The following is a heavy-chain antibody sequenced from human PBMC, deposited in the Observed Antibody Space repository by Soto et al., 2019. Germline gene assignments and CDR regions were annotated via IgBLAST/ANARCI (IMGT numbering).Heavy chain of an antibody. D-gene: IGHD4-17*01. CDR1: GYTFTSYY. V-gene: IGHV1-46*01. CDR2: INPSDGST. J-gene: IGHJ4*02. CDR3: ARDWDDHGVDY. Sequence: QVQVVQSGAEVKKPGASVKVSCKASGYTFTSYYIHWVRQAPGQGLEWMGIINPSDGSTTYAQKFQGRVTMTRDTSTSTVYMELSSLRSEDTAVYYCARDWDDHGVDYWGQGTLVTVSS.